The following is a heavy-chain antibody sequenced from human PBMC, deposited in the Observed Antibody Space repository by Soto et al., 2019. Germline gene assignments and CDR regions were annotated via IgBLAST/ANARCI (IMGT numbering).Heavy chain of an antibody. J-gene: IGHJ6*02. CDR3: AVLGAGDGMDV. Sequence: RGESLKISCKDSGYSFTSNWYSWVRQMPGKGLEWVGIIYPADSDTKYSPSFQGQVSISADKSTNTVNLQWNSLKASDSGIYYCAVLGAGDGMDVWGPGTTVTVSS. D-gene: IGHD3-10*01. CDR1: GYSFTSNW. CDR2: IYPADSDT. V-gene: IGHV5-51*01.